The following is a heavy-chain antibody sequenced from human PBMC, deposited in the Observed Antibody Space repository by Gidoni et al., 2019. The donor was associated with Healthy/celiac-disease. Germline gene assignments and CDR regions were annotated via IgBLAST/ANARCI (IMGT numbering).Heavy chain of an antibody. V-gene: IGHV3-48*02. Sequence: EVQLVESGGGLVQPGGSLRLSCAASGFPFSSYSMNWVRQAPGKGLEWVSYISSSSSTIYYADSVKGRFTISRDNAKNSLYLQMNSLRDEDTAVYYCARGDYDSSGPLRWYYFDYWGQGTLVTVSS. J-gene: IGHJ4*02. D-gene: IGHD3-22*01. CDR2: ISSSSSTI. CDR1: GFPFSSYS. CDR3: ARGDYDSSGPLRWYYFDY.